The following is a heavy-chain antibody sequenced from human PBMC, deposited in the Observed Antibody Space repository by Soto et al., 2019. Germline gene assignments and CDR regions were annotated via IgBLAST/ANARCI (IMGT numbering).Heavy chain of an antibody. D-gene: IGHD3-22*01. Sequence: SETLALTCTVTGGSGSIYDWSWSRQTPGKGLLWVGYIYYSGSTNYNPSLKSRVTISVDTSKNQFSLKLSSVTAADTAVYYCAKDIRDYYDSSGYKRALDDYLGQGTLVTVSS. J-gene: IGHJ4*02. CDR1: GGSGSIYD. CDR2: IYYSGST. CDR3: AKDIRDYYDSSGYKRALDDY. V-gene: IGHV4-59*02.